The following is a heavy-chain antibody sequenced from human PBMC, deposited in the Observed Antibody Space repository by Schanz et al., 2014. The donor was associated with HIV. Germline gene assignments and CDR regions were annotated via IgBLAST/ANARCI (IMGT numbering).Heavy chain of an antibody. D-gene: IGHD2-15*01. CDR1: GFSFSDYW. J-gene: IGHJ4*02. CDR2: MNNDVSSR. V-gene: IGHV3-74*02. CDR3: ARRSSDGGYYDN. Sequence: VQLVESGGGLVKPGGSLRLSCAASGFSFSDYWMHWVRQVPGKGLLWVSRMNNDVSSRLYADSVKGRFTISRDNAKNTLYLQMNSLRDEDTAVYYCARRSSDGGYYDNWGQGTPVTV.